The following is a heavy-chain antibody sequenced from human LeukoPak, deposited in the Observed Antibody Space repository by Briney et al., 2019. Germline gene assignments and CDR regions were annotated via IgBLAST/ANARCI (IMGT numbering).Heavy chain of an antibody. D-gene: IGHD2-2*01. V-gene: IGHV3-21*01. CDR2: ISSSSRYI. J-gene: IGHJ4*02. CDR3: ARETYCTNTSCPIGDHFDY. Sequence: GGSLRLSCAASGFTFSSYSMNWVRQAPGKGLEWVSSISSSSRYIYYADSMKGRFTISGDNAKNSLYLQMNSLRAEDTAVYYCARETYCTNTSCPIGDHFDYWGQGTLVTVSS. CDR1: GFTFSSYS.